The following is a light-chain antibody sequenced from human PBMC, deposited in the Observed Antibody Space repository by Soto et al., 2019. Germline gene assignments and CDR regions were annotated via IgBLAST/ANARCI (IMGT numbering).Light chain of an antibody. Sequence: DIQMTQSPSSPSASVGDRVTITCRASQDIRNELGWFQQKPGKAPKRLVYIATSLQSGVPSRYSGSGSGTEFTLVISSVQPEDYATYYCLRHNEYPPTFGQGTKVEI. CDR2: IAT. CDR3: LRHNEYPPT. CDR1: QDIRNE. V-gene: IGKV1-17*01. J-gene: IGKJ1*01.